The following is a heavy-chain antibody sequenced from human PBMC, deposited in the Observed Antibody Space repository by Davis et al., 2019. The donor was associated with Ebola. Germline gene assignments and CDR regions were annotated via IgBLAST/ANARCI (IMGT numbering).Heavy chain of an antibody. Sequence: PSETLSLTCAVYGGSFSGYYWSWIRQPPGKGLEWIGEINHSGSTNYNPSLKSRVTISVDTSKNQFSLKLSSVTAADTAVYYCARAPLGIQVWSQDYWGQGILVTVSS. CDR3: ARAPLGIQVWSQDY. CDR2: INHSGST. V-gene: IGHV4-34*01. J-gene: IGHJ4*02. CDR1: GGSFSGYY. D-gene: IGHD5-18*01.